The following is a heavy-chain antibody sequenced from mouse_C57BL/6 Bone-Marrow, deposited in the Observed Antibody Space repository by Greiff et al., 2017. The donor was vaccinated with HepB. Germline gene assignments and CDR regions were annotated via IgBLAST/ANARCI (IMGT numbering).Heavy chain of an antibody. CDR2: IDPETGGT. J-gene: IGHJ2*01. CDR1: GYTFTDYE. Sequence: QVQLQQSGAELVRPGASVTLSCKASGYTFTDYEMHWVKQTPVHGLEWIGAIDPETGGTAYNQKFKGKAILTADKSSCTAYMELRSLTSEDSAVYYCTRGGGMVTTEYYFDYWGQGTTLTVSS. CDR3: TRGGGMVTTEYYFDY. V-gene: IGHV1-15*01. D-gene: IGHD2-2*01.